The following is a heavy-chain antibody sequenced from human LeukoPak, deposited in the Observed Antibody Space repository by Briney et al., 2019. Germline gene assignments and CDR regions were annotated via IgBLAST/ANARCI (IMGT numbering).Heavy chain of an antibody. CDR3: ARDLYRIVVVPHYFDC. CDR2: IKQDGSEK. J-gene: IGHJ4*02. Sequence: PGGSLRLSCAASGFTFSNYWMSWVRQAPGKGLEWVASIKQDGSEKYYVDSVEGRFTISKDNSKNSLYLQMNSLRAEDTAVYYCARDLYRIVVVPHYFDCWGQGTLVTVSS. V-gene: IGHV3-7*01. D-gene: IGHD3-22*01. CDR1: GFTFSNYW.